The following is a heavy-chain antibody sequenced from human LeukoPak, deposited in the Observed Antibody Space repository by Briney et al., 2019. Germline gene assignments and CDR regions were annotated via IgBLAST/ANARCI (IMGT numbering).Heavy chain of an antibody. D-gene: IGHD1-1*01. Sequence: GGSLRFSCAASGFTFSSYSRNWVRQAPGKGLEWVSSISSSSSYIYYADSVKGRFTISRDNAKNSLYLQMNSLRAEDTAVYYCARDVVQLECETSWFDPWGQGTLVTVSS. CDR3: ARDVVQLECETSWFDP. V-gene: IGHV3-21*01. J-gene: IGHJ5*02. CDR1: GFTFSSYS. CDR2: ISSSSSYI.